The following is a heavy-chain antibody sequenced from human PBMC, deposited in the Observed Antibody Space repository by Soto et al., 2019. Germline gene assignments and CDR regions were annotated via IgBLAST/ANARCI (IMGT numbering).Heavy chain of an antibody. CDR2: IYYSGST. D-gene: IGHD2-2*01. Sequence: SETLSLTCTVSGGSISSYYWSWIRQPPGKGLEWIGYIYYSGSTNYNPSLKSRVTISVDTSKNQFSLKLSSVTAADTAVYYCARDQVPAAGKNNWFDPWGQGTLVTVSS. V-gene: IGHV4-59*01. CDR1: GGSISSYY. J-gene: IGHJ5*02. CDR3: ARDQVPAAGKNNWFDP.